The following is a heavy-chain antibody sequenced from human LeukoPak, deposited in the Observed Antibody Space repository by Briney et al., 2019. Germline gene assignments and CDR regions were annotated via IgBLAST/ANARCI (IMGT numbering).Heavy chain of an antibody. CDR3: ARRRGWGYCSSTSCSKGWFDP. J-gene: IGHJ5*02. CDR1: GYTFTSYY. CDR2: INPSGGST. Sequence: ASVKVSCKASGYTFTSYYMHWVRQAPGQGLEWMGLINPSGGSTSYAQKFQGRVTMTRDTSTSTVYMELSSLRSEDTAVYYCARRRGWGYCSSTSCSKGWFDPWGQGTLVTVSS. D-gene: IGHD2-2*01. V-gene: IGHV1-46*01.